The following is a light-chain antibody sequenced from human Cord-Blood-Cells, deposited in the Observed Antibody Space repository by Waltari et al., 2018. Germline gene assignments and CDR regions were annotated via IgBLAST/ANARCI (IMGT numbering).Light chain of an antibody. V-gene: IGLV2-23*01. CDR1: SIDFWGYDS. J-gene: IGLJ3*02. CDR3: FSYAGSSTWV. CDR2: EGS. Sequence: QSAMTKPAAAAVSPGPATTISYRGTSIDFWGYDSVFWYPQHPGNAPKLMLYEGSKRPSGLSNRFSGSKSGNTASLTIAGLQAEDEADYYCFSYAGSSTWVVGGGTKLTVL.